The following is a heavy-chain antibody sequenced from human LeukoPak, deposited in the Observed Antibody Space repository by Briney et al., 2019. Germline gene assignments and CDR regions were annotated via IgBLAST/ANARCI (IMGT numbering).Heavy chain of an antibody. CDR3: ATLSSSRFDY. Sequence: PSETLSLTCTVSGGSISSSSYYWGWIRQPPGKGLEWIGRIYYSGSTYYNPALKSRVTISVDTSKNQFSLRLSPVTAADTAVYYCATLSSSRFDYWGQGTLVTVSS. CDR2: IYYSGST. J-gene: IGHJ4*02. D-gene: IGHD6-6*01. V-gene: IGHV4-39*01. CDR1: GGSISSSSYY.